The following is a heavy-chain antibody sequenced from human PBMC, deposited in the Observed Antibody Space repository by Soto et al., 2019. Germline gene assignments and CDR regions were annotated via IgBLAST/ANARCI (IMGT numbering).Heavy chain of an antibody. J-gene: IGHJ2*01. CDR1: GGSFSGYY. D-gene: IGHD3-10*01. V-gene: IGHV4-34*01. Sequence: QVHLQQWGAGLLKPSDTLSLTCAVYGGSFSGYYWSWIRQPPGKGLAWIGEINHSGSTNYNPSLKGRVSIPVGTSNIPFSLKLSSVTAADTAVDYWARGRGDGYNQHWYFDLWGRGTLVTVS. CDR3: ARGRGDGYNQHWYFDL. CDR2: INHSGST.